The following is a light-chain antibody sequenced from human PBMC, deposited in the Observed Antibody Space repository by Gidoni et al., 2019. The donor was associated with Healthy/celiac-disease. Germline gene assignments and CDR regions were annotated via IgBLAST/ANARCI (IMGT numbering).Light chain of an antibody. CDR2: GAS. Sequence: EIVMTQSPATLSVSPGERATLSCRASQSVSSNLAWYQQTPGQAPRLLIYGASTRATGIPAGFSGSGSGTEFTLTISSLQSEDFAVYCCQQYNNWPYTFGQGTKLEIK. V-gene: IGKV3-15*01. J-gene: IGKJ2*01. CDR1: QSVSSN. CDR3: QQYNNWPYT.